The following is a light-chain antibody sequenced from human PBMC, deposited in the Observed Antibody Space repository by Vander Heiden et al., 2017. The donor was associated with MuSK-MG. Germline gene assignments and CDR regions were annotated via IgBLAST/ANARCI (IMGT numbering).Light chain of an antibody. CDR1: QRISSW. Sequence: DIQMTQSPSILSASVGDRVTITCRASQRISSWLAWYQQKPGKAAKLLSYKASSLQSGVPSRFSGSGCGTEFTLTISSLQPDDFATYFCQQYNDYSPWTFGQGTKVEIK. V-gene: IGKV1-5*03. J-gene: IGKJ1*01. CDR2: KAS. CDR3: QQYNDYSPWT.